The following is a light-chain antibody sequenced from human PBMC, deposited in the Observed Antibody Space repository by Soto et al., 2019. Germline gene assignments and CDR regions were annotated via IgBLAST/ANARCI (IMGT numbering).Light chain of an antibody. CDR2: GVS. Sequence: EIVMTQSPATLSGSPGERGTLSCRASQSLSSHLAWYQQKPGQAPGLLIYGVSTRATGVPTRFSGSASGTEFTLTISSLLSEDFAVYYCQQYHDWPLTFGGGTKVEIK. CDR1: QSLSSH. V-gene: IGKV3-15*01. CDR3: QQYHDWPLT. J-gene: IGKJ4*01.